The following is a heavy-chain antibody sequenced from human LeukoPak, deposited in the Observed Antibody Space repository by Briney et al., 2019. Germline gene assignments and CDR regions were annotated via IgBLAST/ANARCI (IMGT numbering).Heavy chain of an antibody. CDR3: GADSMPRGVFSYAFDI. J-gene: IGHJ3*02. CDR1: GFTFTSSA. CDR2: IVVGSGDT. D-gene: IGHD3-10*01. V-gene: IGHV1-58*01. Sequence: SEKVSCKASGFTFTSSAVQWVRQARGQRLEWIGWIVVGSGDTNSAQKFQERVTITRDMSTRTAYMELSSLRSEDTAVYYCGADSMPRGVFSYAFDIWGQGTMVTVSS.